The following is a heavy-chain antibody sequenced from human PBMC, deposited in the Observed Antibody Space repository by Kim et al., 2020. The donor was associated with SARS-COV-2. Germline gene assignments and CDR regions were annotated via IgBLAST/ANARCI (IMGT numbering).Heavy chain of an antibody. CDR2: IWCDGSRK. Sequence: GGSLRLSCAASEFTFGDYAMHWVRQAPGKGLDWVAVIWCDGSRKYYADSVTGRFIISRDKSKKILYLEMHSLRAEDTAVYYCAHTLAARQDTFYFGMNVWGQGTTVTASS. CDR3: AHTLAARQDTFYFGMNV. J-gene: IGHJ6*02. D-gene: IGHD6-6*01. CDR1: EFTFGDYA. V-gene: IGHV3-33*01.